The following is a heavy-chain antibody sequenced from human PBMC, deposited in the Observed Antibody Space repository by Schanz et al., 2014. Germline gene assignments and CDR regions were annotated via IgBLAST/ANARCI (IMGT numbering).Heavy chain of an antibody. Sequence: QVQLVQSGAEVKKPGASVKVSCKASGYTFTSDSMHWVRQAPGQGLEWMGMINPSGGSTTYAQKCQGRVTMTRDTSTSTVYMELSSLRSEDTAVYYCARAKRFGDMDVWGQGTTVTVSS. CDR1: GYTFTSDS. V-gene: IGHV1-46*01. CDR3: ARAKRFGDMDV. D-gene: IGHD3-10*01. J-gene: IGHJ6*02. CDR2: INPSGGST.